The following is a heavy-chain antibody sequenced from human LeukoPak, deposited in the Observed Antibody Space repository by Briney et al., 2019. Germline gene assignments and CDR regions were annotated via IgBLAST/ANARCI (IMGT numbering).Heavy chain of an antibody. D-gene: IGHD5-24*01. V-gene: IGHV1-46*01. J-gene: IGHJ4*02. CDR1: GYTFTRYY. CDR3: AREAFIEMTTIASAFDF. CDR2: INPSGGST. Sequence: ASVEVSCKTSGYTFTRYYMHWVRQAPGQGLECMGVINPSGGSTRYPQKFQGRVTMTRDTSTSTVYMELSSLRSDDTAVYFCAREAFIEMTTIASAFDFWGQGTLVTVSS.